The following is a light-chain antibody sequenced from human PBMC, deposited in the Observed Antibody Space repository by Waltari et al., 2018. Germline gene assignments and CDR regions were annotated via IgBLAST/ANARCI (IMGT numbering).Light chain of an antibody. CDR2: DVT. Sequence: QPDSVSGSPGPSITISFSGISSDGGGYNYVSWYQQHPGEAPKLIIYDVTKRPSGLSDRFSGSKSGSSTSLTISGLQPEDEADYYCSSFTSSTTGIFGGGTKLTVL. CDR3: SSFTSSTTGI. CDR1: SSDGGGYNY. V-gene: IGLV2-14*03. J-gene: IGLJ2*01.